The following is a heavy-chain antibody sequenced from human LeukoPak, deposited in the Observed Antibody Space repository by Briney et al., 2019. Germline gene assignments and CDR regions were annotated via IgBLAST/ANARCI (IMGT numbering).Heavy chain of an antibody. CDR2: ISGSGEKT. V-gene: IGHV3-23*01. J-gene: IGHJ5*02. Sequence: GGSLRLSCAASGFTSTNYAMGWVRQAPGKGLEWVSTISGSGEKTYYADSVKGRFTISRDNSKNTLYLQMNSLRAEDTAVYYCARVKVAVAGIGWFDPWGQGSLVTVSS. CDR3: ARVKVAVAGIGWFDP. D-gene: IGHD6-13*01. CDR1: GFTSTNYA.